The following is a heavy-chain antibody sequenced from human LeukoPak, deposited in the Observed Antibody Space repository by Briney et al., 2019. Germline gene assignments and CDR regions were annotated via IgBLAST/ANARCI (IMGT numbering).Heavy chain of an antibody. Sequence: PSETLSLTCTVSGGSISSGDYYWNWIRQPPGKGLEWIGYIYYSGSTYYNLSLKSRVTISLDTSKTQFSLRLSSVTAADTAVYYCSRGLRGRSGYYFDSWGQGTLVTVSS. CDR1: GGSISSGDYY. CDR2: IYYSGST. V-gene: IGHV4-30-4*01. J-gene: IGHJ4*02. CDR3: SRGLRGRSGYYFDS.